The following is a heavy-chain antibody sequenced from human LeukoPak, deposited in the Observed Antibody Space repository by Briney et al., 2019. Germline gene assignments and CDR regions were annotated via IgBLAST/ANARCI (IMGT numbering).Heavy chain of an antibody. D-gene: IGHD3-3*01. Sequence: PGGSLRLSCAASGFTFSSYGMHWVRQAPGKGLEWVAFIRYDGSNKYYADSVKGRFTISRDNAKNTLYLQMNSLRAEDTAVYYCARDSHYDFWSGPRDAFDIWGQGTMVTVSS. J-gene: IGHJ3*02. CDR3: ARDSHYDFWSGPRDAFDI. CDR2: IRYDGSNK. CDR1: GFTFSSYG. V-gene: IGHV3-30*02.